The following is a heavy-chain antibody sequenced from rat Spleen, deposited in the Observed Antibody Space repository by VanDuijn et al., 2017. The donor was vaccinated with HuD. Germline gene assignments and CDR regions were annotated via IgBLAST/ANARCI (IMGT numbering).Heavy chain of an antibody. D-gene: IGHD1-12*01. CDR2: ISPSGRGI. J-gene: IGHJ1*01. CDR1: GFTFSDFN. CDR3: TTARNVPSYWYFDF. Sequence: EVQLVESGGGLVQPGRSLKLSCAVSGFTFSDFNMHWIRQAPTKGLEWIASISPSGRGIYYRDSVKGRFTISRDNAKSTLYLQMDGLRSEDTATYYCTTARNVPSYWYFDFWGPGTMVTVSS. V-gene: IGHV5-19*01.